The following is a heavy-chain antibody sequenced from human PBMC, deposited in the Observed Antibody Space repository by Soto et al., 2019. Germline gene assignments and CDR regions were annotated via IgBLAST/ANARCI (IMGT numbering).Heavy chain of an antibody. CDR2: IYWDDSK. Sequence: QITLKESGPTLVRPTQTLTLTCAFSGFSLSTSGVGVGWIRQPPGKALEWLAVIYWDDSKHYSQSLRSRLTITKDTSKNLVVLTMTNMDPMDTGTYYCAHKGPEDWPLDYWGQGTLVTVSS. V-gene: IGHV2-5*02. J-gene: IGHJ4*02. CDR1: GFSLSTSGVG. D-gene: IGHD3-9*01. CDR3: AHKGPEDWPLDY.